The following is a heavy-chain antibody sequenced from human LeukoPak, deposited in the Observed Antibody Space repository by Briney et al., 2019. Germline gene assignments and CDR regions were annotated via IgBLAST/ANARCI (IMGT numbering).Heavy chain of an antibody. J-gene: IGHJ4*02. Sequence: GGSLRLSCAASGFTFSNYWMSWVRQAPGKGLERVANIKEDGSDKYYLDSVKGRFTISRDNAKNSLYLQMNSLRAEDTALYYCARRGPIAAAGYYFDYWGQGTLVTVSS. CDR2: IKEDGSDK. CDR1: GFTFSNYW. V-gene: IGHV3-7*01. CDR3: ARRGPIAAAGYYFDY. D-gene: IGHD6-13*01.